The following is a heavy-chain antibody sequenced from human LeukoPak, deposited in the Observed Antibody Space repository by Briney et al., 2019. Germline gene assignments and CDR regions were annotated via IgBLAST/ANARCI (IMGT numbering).Heavy chain of an antibody. J-gene: IGHJ5*01. CDR1: GFTFSNYA. CDR3: ARHSSRWYDGGINWFDS. D-gene: IGHD6-19*01. V-gene: IGHV3-30*04. CDR2: ISYDGNTK. Sequence: GRSLRLSCAASGFTFSNYAMHWVRQAPDKGLEWVAIISYDGNTKYYIDSVKGRFTISKDNSKNTLYLQMNSLRAEDTAVYYCARHSSRWYDGGINWFDSWGQGTLVTVSS.